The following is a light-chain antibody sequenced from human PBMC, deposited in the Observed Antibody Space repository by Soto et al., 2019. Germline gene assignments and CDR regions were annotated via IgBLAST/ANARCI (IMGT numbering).Light chain of an antibody. V-gene: IGKV1-6*01. Sequence: AIEMTQSPSSLSASVGDRVRITCRASQGIGGDLAWYQQRPGKAPKLLIYAVSSLQSGVPSRFSGSGSGTDFTLTISSLQPEDIATYYWLQDHNLLTFGGGTKVEIK. CDR1: QGIGGD. CDR2: AVS. J-gene: IGKJ4*01. CDR3: LQDHNLLT.